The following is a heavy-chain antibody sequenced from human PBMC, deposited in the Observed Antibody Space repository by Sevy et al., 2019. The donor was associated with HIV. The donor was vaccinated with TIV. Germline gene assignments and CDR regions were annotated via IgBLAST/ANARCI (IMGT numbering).Heavy chain of an antibody. CDR1: GFSLSTSGVG. D-gene: IGHD3-16*01. Sequence: SGPTLVNPTQTLTLTCTFSGFSLSTSGVGVGWIRQPPGKALEWLALIYWDDDKRYSPSLKSRLTITKDTSKNQVVLTMTNMDPVDTATYYCAHKGGGYTYRRLPFDYWGQGTLVTVSS. J-gene: IGHJ4*02. V-gene: IGHV2-5*02. CDR2: IYWDDDK. CDR3: AHKGGGYTYRRLPFDY.